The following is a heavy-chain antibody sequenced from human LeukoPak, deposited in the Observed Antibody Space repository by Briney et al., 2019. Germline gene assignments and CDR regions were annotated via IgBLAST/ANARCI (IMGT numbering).Heavy chain of an antibody. CDR3: ARVSYGDYLFDY. V-gene: IGHV4-39*07. J-gene: IGHJ4*02. D-gene: IGHD4-17*01. CDR2: IYYSGST. CDR1: GGSISSSSYY. Sequence: SETLSLTCTVSGGSISSSSYYWGWIRQPPGKGLEWIGSIYYSGSTNYNPSLKSRVTISVDTSKNLFSLKLSSVTAADTAVYYCARVSYGDYLFDYWGQGTLVTVSS.